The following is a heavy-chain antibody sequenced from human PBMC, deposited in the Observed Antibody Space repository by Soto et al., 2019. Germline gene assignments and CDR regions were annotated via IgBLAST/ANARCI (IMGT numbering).Heavy chain of an antibody. CDR3: ARAVGYCSSTSCYRGGYNWFDP. CDR1: GFTFSSYA. CDR2: ISGSGGST. V-gene: IGHV3-23*01. Sequence: HPGGSLRLSCAASGFTFSSYAMSWVRQAPGKGLEWVSAISGSGGSTYYADSVKGRFTISRDNSKNTLYLQMNSLRAEDTAVYYCARAVGYCSSTSCYRGGYNWFDPWGQGTLVTVSS. D-gene: IGHD2-2*01. J-gene: IGHJ5*02.